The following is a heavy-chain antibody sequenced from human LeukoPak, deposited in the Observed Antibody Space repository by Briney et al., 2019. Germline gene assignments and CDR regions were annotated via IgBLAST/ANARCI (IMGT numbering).Heavy chain of an antibody. CDR1: GYTFTSYG. Sequence: GASVKVSCKASGYTFTSYGISWVRQAPGQGLEWMGWISAYNGNTNYAQKLQGRVTMTTDTSTSTAYMELRSLRSDDTAVYYCARYERGSGPDYYYYYGMDVWGQGTTVTVSS. J-gene: IGHJ6*02. D-gene: IGHD3-10*01. CDR3: ARYERGSGPDYYYYYGMDV. CDR2: ISAYNGNT. V-gene: IGHV1-18*01.